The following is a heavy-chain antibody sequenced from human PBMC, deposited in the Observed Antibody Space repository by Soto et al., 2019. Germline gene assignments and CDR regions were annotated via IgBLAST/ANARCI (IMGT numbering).Heavy chain of an antibody. D-gene: IGHD3-16*01. CDR3: AGGASIYYYGMDV. V-gene: IGHV4-61*01. CDR2: IYYSGST. Sequence: QVQLQESGPGLVKPSETLSLTCTVSGGSVSSGSYYWSWIRQPPGKGLEWIGYIYYSGSTNYNPSLKSRVTISVDTSKNQCSLKLSSVTAADTAVYYCAGGASIYYYGMDVWGQGTTVTVSS. CDR1: GGSVSSGSYY. J-gene: IGHJ6*02.